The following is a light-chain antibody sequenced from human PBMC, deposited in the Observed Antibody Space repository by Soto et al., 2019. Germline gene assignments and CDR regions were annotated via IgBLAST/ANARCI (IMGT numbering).Light chain of an antibody. Sequence: QSVLTQPPSASGTPGQRVTISCSGSSSNIGSNTVNWYQQLPGTAPKLLIYNNNQQPSGVPDRFSGSKSGTSASLAISGLQYEDEADYYCAAWDDSLNGLVFGTGTKVTVL. J-gene: IGLJ1*01. CDR2: NNN. V-gene: IGLV1-44*01. CDR3: AAWDDSLNGLV. CDR1: SSNIGSNT.